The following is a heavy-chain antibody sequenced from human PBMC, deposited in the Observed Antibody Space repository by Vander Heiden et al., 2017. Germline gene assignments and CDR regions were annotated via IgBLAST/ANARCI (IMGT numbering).Heavy chain of an antibody. J-gene: IGHJ3*02. CDR2: ISSRSSNI. V-gene: IGHV3-21*04. CDR3: ARDRQYSVVGGITLDAFDI. CDR1: GFTFSTYS. Sequence: EVQLVESGGGLVKPGGSLRVPCAASGFTFSTYSMSWVRQAPGKGLEWVSSISSRSSNIYYADSVKGRFSISRDNAKNSLYLQMNTLRAEDTAVYYCARDRQYSVVGGITLDAFDIWGQGTMVTVSS. D-gene: IGHD1-26*01.